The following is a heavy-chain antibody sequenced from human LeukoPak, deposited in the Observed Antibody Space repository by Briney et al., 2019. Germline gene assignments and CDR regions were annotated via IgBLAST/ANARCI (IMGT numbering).Heavy chain of an antibody. J-gene: IGHJ4*02. CDR3: ARDSRSNRRSSWYGDFDY. D-gene: IGHD6-13*01. CDR1: GGSISSSSYY. Sequence: SETLSLTCTVSGGSISSSSYYWGWIRQPPGKGLEWIVSIYYSGSTYYNPSLKSRVTISVDTSKNQFSLKLSSVTAADTAVYYCARDSRSNRRSSWYGDFDYWGQGTLVTVSS. V-gene: IGHV4-39*07. CDR2: IYYSGST.